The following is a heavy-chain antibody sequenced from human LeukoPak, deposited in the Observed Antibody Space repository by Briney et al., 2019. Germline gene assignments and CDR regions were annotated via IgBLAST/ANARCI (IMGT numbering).Heavy chain of an antibody. Sequence: SETLSLTCTISGGSISSGSYYWSWIRQPAGKGLEWIGRIYTSGSTNYNPSLKSRVTMSVDTSKNQFSLKLSSVTAADTAVYYCARGIVGASVYWGQGTLVTVSS. D-gene: IGHD1-26*01. V-gene: IGHV4-61*02. CDR2: IYTSGST. J-gene: IGHJ4*02. CDR1: GGSISSGSYY. CDR3: ARGIVGASVY.